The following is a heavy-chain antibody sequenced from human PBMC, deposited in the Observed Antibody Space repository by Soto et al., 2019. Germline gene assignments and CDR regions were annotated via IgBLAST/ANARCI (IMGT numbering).Heavy chain of an antibody. Sequence: GGSLRLSCAASGFTFSRHSLNWVRQAPGKGLEWVSSISTTGSYIYYADSVKGRFTISRDNAKNSLYLQMDSLRAEDTAVYYCARDGYSSGFDYWGQGTLVTVSS. CDR2: ISTTGSYI. V-gene: IGHV3-21*01. CDR1: GFTFSRHS. CDR3: ARDGYSSGFDY. D-gene: IGHD6-25*01. J-gene: IGHJ4*02.